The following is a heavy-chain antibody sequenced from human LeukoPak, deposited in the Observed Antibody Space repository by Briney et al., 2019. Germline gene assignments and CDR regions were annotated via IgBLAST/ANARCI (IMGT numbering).Heavy chain of an antibody. V-gene: IGHV1-69*05. CDR1: GGTVISYA. Sequence: GASVKVSCKASGGTVISYAISWVRQAPGQGLEWMGGIIPIFGPANYAQKFQGRVTITTDESTSTAYLELSSLRSEDTAVYYCARSRLAYYYYYMDVWGEGTTVTVSS. D-gene: IGHD6-6*01. CDR3: ARSRLAYYYYYMDV. J-gene: IGHJ6*03. CDR2: IIPIFGPA.